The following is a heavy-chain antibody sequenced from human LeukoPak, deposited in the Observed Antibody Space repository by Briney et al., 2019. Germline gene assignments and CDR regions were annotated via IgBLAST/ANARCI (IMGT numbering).Heavy chain of an antibody. CDR2: ILASGSPT. V-gene: IGHV3-23*01. D-gene: IGHD2-8*01. Sequence: PGGALRLSRAASGFNFNSYTMNWVRQAPGKGRQWVANILASGSPTYYADSVKGRFIISRDNSKNTVYLQMNSLRVEDTAIYYCAKDLRPDGVDNFDHWGQGILVTVSS. J-gene: IGHJ4*02. CDR1: GFNFNSYT. CDR3: AKDLRPDGVDNFDH.